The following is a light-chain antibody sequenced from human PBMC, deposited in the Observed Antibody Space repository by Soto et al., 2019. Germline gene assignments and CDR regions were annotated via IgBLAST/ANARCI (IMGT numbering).Light chain of an antibody. J-gene: IGLJ2*01. Sequence: QSALTQPPSASGSPGQSVTISCTGTSCDVGGYNYVSWYQQHPGKAPKLMIYEVSKRPSGVPDRFSGSKSGNTASLTVSGRQAEDEADYYCSSYAGIFVVFGGGTKLTVL. V-gene: IGLV2-8*01. CDR2: EVS. CDR1: SCDVGGYNY. CDR3: SSYAGIFVV.